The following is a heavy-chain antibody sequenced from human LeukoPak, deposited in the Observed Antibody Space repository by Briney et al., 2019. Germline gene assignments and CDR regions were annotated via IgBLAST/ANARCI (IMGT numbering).Heavy chain of an antibody. CDR2: VSGSGDRM. V-gene: IGHV3-23*01. D-gene: IGHD1-26*01. CDR3: AKWGGIVGATIDY. J-gene: IGHJ4*02. Sequence: GGSLRLSCAASGFTSSSYALNWVRQAPGKGLEGVATVSGSGDRMYHADSVKGRFTISRDNSKNTIYLQMNSLRAEDTALYYCAKWGGIVGATIDYWGQGTLVTVSS. CDR1: GFTSSSYA.